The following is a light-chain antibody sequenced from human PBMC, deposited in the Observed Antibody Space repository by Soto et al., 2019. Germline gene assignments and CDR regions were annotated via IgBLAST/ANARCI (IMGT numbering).Light chain of an antibody. CDR1: QSVSSY. J-gene: IGKJ1*01. Sequence: EVVLTQSPGTLSLTPGERATLSCRASQSVSSYLAWYQQKPGQAPRLLIYDASNRATGIPARFSGSGSGTEFTLTISSLQSEDLAVYYCQQYANWPKTFGQGTMVDIK. CDR2: DAS. V-gene: IGKV3D-15*01. CDR3: QQYANWPKT.